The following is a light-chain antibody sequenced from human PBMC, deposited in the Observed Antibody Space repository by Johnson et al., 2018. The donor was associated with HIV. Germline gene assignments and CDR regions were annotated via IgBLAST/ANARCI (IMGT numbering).Light chain of an antibody. CDR2: DNN. V-gene: IGLV1-51*01. CDR1: SSNIGNSY. J-gene: IGLJ1*01. CDR3: GTWDNSLSANV. Sequence: QAVLTQPPSVSAAPGQKVTISCSGSSSNIGNSYVSWYQQLPGTAPKLLIYDNNKRPSGIPGRFSGSKSDTSATLGITGIQTGDEADYYCGTWDNSLSANVFGTGTKVTVL.